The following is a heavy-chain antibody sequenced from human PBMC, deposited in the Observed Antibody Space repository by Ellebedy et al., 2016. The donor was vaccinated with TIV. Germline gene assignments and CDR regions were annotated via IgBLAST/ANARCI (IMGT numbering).Heavy chain of an antibody. D-gene: IGHD6-19*01. CDR2: IIPTLGIV. CDR3: PRDLPNYRNLAGDGKGMDF. J-gene: IGHJ6*02. Sequence: AASVKVSCKASGGTISNYAITWVRQAPGHGLEWVGSIIPTLGIVNYAEKFQARVTITADTSTGTAYMEVGSLRFEDTAVYNCPRDLPNYRNLAGDGKGMDFWGQGTTVTVS. CDR1: GGTISNYA. V-gene: IGHV1-69*04.